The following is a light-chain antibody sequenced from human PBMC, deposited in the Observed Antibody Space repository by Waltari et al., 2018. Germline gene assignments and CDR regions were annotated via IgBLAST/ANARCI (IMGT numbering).Light chain of an antibody. V-gene: IGKV3-11*01. J-gene: IGKJ5*01. Sequence: EIVLTQSPDTLSLSPGERATLSCRASQSVSSYLAWYQQKPGQAPRLLIYDASNRATGIPARFSCSGSGTDFTLTISSLEPEDFACNYCQQPSNWPPITFGQGTRLEIK. CDR1: QSVSSY. CDR3: QQPSNWPPIT. CDR2: DAS.